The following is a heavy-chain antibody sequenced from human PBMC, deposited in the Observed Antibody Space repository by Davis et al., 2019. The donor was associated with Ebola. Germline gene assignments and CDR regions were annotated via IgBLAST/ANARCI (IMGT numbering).Heavy chain of an antibody. V-gene: IGHV1-18*01. CDR3: GRNGVAAGTGFDY. Sequence: ASVKVSCKASGYTFISYGITWVRQAPGQGLEWMAWTNTYNGNTYYAQKFQDRVTMTTDTSTSTAYMELRSLRSDDTAVYFCGRNGVAAGTGFDYWGQGTLVTVSS. CDR2: TNTYNGNT. CDR1: GYTFISYG. D-gene: IGHD6-13*01. J-gene: IGHJ4*02.